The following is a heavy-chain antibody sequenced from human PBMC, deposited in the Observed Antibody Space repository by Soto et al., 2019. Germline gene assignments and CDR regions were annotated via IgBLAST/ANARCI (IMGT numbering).Heavy chain of an antibody. J-gene: IGHJ6*02. CDR1: GGTFSSYA. CDR3: ARGLVTPPHYYYYYGMDV. Sequence: SVKVSCKASGGTFSSYAISWVRQAPGQGHERMGGIIPIFGTANYAQNFLGRVTITADESTSIAYMELSSLISEDTAVYYCARGLVTPPHYYYYYGMDVWGQGTTVTVSS. CDR2: IIPIFGTA. V-gene: IGHV1-69*13. D-gene: IGHD2-21*02.